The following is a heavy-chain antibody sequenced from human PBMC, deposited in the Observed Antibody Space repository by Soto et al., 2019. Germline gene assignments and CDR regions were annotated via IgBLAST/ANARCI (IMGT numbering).Heavy chain of an antibody. CDR1: GYTFTSYY. D-gene: IGHD5-18*01. Sequence: ASVKVSCKASGYTFTSYYMHWVRQAPGQGLEWMGIINPSGGSTSYAQKFQGRVTMTRDTSTSTVYMELSSLRSEDTAVYYCARDRDTAMKSEFYYGMDVWGQGTTVTVSS. J-gene: IGHJ6*02. CDR3: ARDRDTAMKSEFYYGMDV. CDR2: INPSGGST. V-gene: IGHV1-46*01.